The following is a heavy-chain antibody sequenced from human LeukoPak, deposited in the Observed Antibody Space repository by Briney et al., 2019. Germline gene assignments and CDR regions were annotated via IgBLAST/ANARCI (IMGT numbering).Heavy chain of an antibody. CDR3: ARSPESGGNVFDL. CDR1: GFTLYDHY. V-gene: IGHV3-72*01. Sequence: PGGSLRLSCAVSGFTLYDHYIDWVRQAPGKGLEWVGRIRNKANSYTTEYAASVKGRFTFSRDDLKNSVYLQMNSLKTEDTAVYYCARSPESGGNVFDLWGQGTMVTVSS. CDR2: IRNKANSYTT. D-gene: IGHD3-16*01. J-gene: IGHJ3*01.